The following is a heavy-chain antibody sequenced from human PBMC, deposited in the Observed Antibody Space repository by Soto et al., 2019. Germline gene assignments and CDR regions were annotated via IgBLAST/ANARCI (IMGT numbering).Heavy chain of an antibody. Sequence: PSETLSLTCTVSGGSISSYYWSWIRQPPGKGLEWIGYIYYSGSTNYNPSLKSRVTISVDTSKNQFSLKLSSVTAADTAVYYCARALAAAGHIGAFDIWGQGTMVTVSS. D-gene: IGHD6-13*01. CDR1: GGSISSYY. J-gene: IGHJ3*02. V-gene: IGHV4-59*01. CDR2: IYYSGST. CDR3: ARALAAAGHIGAFDI.